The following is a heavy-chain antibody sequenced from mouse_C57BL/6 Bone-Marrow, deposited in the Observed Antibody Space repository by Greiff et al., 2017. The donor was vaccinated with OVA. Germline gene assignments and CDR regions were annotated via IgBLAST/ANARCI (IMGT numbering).Heavy chain of an antibody. CDR1: GFNIKNTY. D-gene: IGHD2-4*01. CDR3: ARLGLRRRAWFAY. J-gene: IGHJ3*01. CDR2: IDPANGNT. Sequence: VQLQQSVAELVRPGASVKLSCTASGFNIKNTYMPWVKQRPEQGLEWIGRIDPANGNTKYAPKFQGKATITADTSSNTAYLQLSSLTSEDTAIYYCARLGLRRRAWFAYWGQGTLVTVSA. V-gene: IGHV14-3*01.